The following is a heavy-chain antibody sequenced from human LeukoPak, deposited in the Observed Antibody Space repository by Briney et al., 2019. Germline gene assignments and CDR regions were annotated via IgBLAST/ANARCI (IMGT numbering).Heavy chain of an antibody. D-gene: IGHD2-2*01. Sequence: ASVKVSCKASGYTFTGYYMHWVRQAPGQGLEWMGWINPNSGGTNYAQKFQGRVTMTRDTSISTAYMELSRLRSDDTAVYYCARVYCSSTSCYSFGWFDPWGQGTLVTVSS. CDR2: INPNSGGT. J-gene: IGHJ5*02. CDR1: GYTFTGYY. CDR3: ARVYCSSTSCYSFGWFDP. V-gene: IGHV1-2*02.